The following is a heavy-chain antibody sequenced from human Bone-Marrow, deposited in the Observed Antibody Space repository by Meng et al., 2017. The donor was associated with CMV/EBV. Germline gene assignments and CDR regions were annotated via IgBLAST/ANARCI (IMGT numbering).Heavy chain of an antibody. Sequence: ASVKVSCKASGYSFTGFDIYWVRQVAGPGLEWMGWMNARSEDTVYSQKFQGRVTMTRDTSIKTAYMELSDLRSEDKAVYYCARSYQPLGYCTNGVFYGGPVGFWGQGTLVTVSS. CDR2: MNARSEDT. CDR3: ARSYQPLGYCTNGVFYGGPVGF. D-gene: IGHD2-8*01. J-gene: IGHJ4*02. CDR1: GYSFTGFD. V-gene: IGHV1-8*01.